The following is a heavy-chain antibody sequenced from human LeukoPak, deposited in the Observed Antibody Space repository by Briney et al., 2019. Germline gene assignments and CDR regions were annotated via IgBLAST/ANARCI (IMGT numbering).Heavy chain of an antibody. CDR3: AKDIPVGATPYYFDS. J-gene: IGHJ4*02. V-gene: IGHV3-9*01. CDR1: GFTFDDYA. CDR2: ITWNTDTI. D-gene: IGHD1-26*01. Sequence: PGGSLRLSCAVSGFTFDDYAMHWVRQGPGKGLEWISGITWNTDTIGYADSVMGRFTISRDNAKNSLYLQMNSLRAEDTALYYCAKDIPVGATPYYFDSWGQGTLVTVSS.